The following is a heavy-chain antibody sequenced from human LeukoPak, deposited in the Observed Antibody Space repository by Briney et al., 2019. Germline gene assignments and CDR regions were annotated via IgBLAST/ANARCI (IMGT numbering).Heavy chain of an antibody. CDR3: AKEGPATVTSRRARYYGLDV. CDR2: IYSGDST. V-gene: IGHV3-53*05. CDR1: GFTVSNNY. Sequence: GGSLRLSCGASGFTVSNNYMSWVRQAPGKGLEWVSVIYSGDSTYYADSVKGRFTISRDNAKNTLYLQMNSLRAEDTAVYFCAKEGPATVTSRRARYYGLDVWGRGTTVAVSS. D-gene: IGHD4-17*01. J-gene: IGHJ6*02.